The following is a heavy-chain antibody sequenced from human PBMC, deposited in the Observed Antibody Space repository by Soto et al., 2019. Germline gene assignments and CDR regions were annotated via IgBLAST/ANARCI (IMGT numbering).Heavy chain of an antibody. Sequence: ASVKVSCKASGYTFTSYAMHWVRQAPGQRLEWMGWINAGNGNTKYSQKFQGRVTITRDTSASTAYMELSSLRSGDTAVYYCARALSTYYDSSGYRYWGQGTLVTVSS. D-gene: IGHD3-22*01. CDR3: ARALSTYYDSSGYRY. CDR2: INAGNGNT. CDR1: GYTFTSYA. J-gene: IGHJ4*02. V-gene: IGHV1-3*01.